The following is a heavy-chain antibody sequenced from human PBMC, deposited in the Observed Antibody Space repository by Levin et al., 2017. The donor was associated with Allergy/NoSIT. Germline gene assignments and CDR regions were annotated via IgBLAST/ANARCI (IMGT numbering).Heavy chain of an antibody. Sequence: LSLTCAASGFTFSSYGMHWVRQAPGKGLEWVAVIWYDGSNKYYADSVKGRFTISRDNSKNTLYLQMNSQRAEDTAVYYCARGRFIADVYYFDYWGQGTLVTVSS. D-gene: IGHD6-13*01. CDR1: GFTFSSYG. CDR3: ARGRFIADVYYFDY. V-gene: IGHV3-33*01. J-gene: IGHJ4*02. CDR2: IWYDGSNK.